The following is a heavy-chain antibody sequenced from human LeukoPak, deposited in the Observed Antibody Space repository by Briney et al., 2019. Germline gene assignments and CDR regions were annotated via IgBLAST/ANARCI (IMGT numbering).Heavy chain of an antibody. J-gene: IGHJ5*02. CDR3: ANTYALGNYYKGGFDP. Sequence: ASVKVSCKASGYTFTSYDINWVRQATGQGLEWMGWMNPNSGNTGYAQKFQGRVTMTRNTSISTAYMELSSLRSEDTAVYYCANTYALGNYYKGGFDPWGQGTLVTVSS. CDR1: GYTFTSYD. CDR2: MNPNSGNT. V-gene: IGHV1-8*01. D-gene: IGHD3-10*01.